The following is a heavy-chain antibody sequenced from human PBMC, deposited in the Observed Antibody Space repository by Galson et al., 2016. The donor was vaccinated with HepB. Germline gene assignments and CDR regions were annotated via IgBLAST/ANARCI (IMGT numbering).Heavy chain of an antibody. J-gene: IGHJ4*02. V-gene: IGHV3-9*01. Sequence: SLRLSCAASGFTFGDFGIHWVRRAPGKGLEWVSGISWNSGTIAYADSVKGRFTISRDNSKNTLYLQMNSLRAEDTAVYYCAKDLGGRDGYKYYFDYWGQGTLVTVSS. D-gene: IGHD5-24*01. CDR1: GFTFGDFG. CDR3: AKDLGGRDGYKYYFDY. CDR2: ISWNSGTI.